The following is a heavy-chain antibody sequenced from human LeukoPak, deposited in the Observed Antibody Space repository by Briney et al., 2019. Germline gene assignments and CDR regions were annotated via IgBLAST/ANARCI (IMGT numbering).Heavy chain of an antibody. D-gene: IGHD1-26*01. CDR2: SRNKAKGYTT. J-gene: IGHJ6*02. V-gene: IGHV3-72*01. Sequence: GGSLRLSYAASGFSISDHYMDWVRQAPGKGLEWVGRSRNKAKGYTTEYAASVKGRFTISRDESQNSLYLQMSSLKTEDTAMYYCTRLYSGSYYYCMDVWGQGTTVTISS. CDR3: TRLYSGSYYYCMDV. CDR1: GFSISDHY.